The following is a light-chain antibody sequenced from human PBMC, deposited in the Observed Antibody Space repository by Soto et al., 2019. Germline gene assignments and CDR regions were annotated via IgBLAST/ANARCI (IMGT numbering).Light chain of an antibody. CDR2: GAS. Sequence: EIVMTQSPATLSVSPGERATLSCRASQSVSNKLAWYQLKPGQAPRLLIYGASTRATGIPARFSGSGSGTEFTLTISSLQSEDFAIYFCQQYNNWPPDRTFGQGTKVEIK. J-gene: IGKJ1*01. CDR1: QSVSNK. V-gene: IGKV3-15*01. CDR3: QQYNNWPPDRT.